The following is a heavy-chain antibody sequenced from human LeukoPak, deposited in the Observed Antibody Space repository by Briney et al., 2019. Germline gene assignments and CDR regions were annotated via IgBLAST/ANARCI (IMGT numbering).Heavy chain of an antibody. Sequence: ASVKVSCTASGYTFTDYYIHWVRQAPGQGLEWMAWISPKSGGTKYAQKFQGRVTMTRDTSINTAYMELSRLRSDDTAVYYCARGRDSGSHTYYFDYWGQGTLVTVSS. CDR1: GYTFTDYY. CDR3: ARGRDSGSHTYYFDY. J-gene: IGHJ4*02. V-gene: IGHV1-2*02. D-gene: IGHD1-26*01. CDR2: ISPKSGGT.